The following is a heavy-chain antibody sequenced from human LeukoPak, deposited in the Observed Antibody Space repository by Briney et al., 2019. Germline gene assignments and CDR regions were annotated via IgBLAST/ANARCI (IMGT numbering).Heavy chain of an antibody. CDR1: GFTFSSYA. J-gene: IGHJ4*02. CDR3: AKDGITTLKSSGWYFNYFDY. D-gene: IGHD6-19*01. CDR2: ISGSGGST. Sequence: QAGGSLRLSCAASGFTFSSYATSWVRQAPGKGLEWVSAISGSGGSTYYADSVKGRFTISRDNSKNTLYLQMNSLRAEDTAVYYCAKDGITTLKSSGWYFNYFDYWGQGTLVTVSS. V-gene: IGHV3-23*01.